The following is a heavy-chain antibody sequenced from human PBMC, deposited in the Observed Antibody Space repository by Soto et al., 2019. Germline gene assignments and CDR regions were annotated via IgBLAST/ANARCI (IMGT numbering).Heavy chain of an antibody. CDR1: GGSISGYF. Sequence: SETLSLTCTVSGGSISGYFWSWIRQPAGKGLEWIGRIYAGGDVNYNPSLKSRVTMSIDTSENQFSLKLSSVTAADTAVYFCARDGPTTVTRFGYWGQGALVTVSS. J-gene: IGHJ4*02. V-gene: IGHV4-4*07. CDR3: ARDGPTTVTRFGY. D-gene: IGHD4-17*01. CDR2: IYAGGDV.